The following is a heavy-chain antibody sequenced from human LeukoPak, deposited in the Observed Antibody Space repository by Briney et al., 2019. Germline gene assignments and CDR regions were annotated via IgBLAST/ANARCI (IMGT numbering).Heavy chain of an antibody. J-gene: IGHJ4*02. Sequence: GGSLRLSCAASGFTFSSYEMNWVRQAPGKGLEWVSYISSFSSTIYYADSVMGRFTISRDNAKNSLYLQMNSLRAEDTAVYYCARARYSGSYYLDYWGQGTLVTVSS. CDR3: ARARYSGSYYLDY. D-gene: IGHD1-26*01. CDR1: GFTFSSYE. V-gene: IGHV3-48*03. CDR2: ISSFSSTI.